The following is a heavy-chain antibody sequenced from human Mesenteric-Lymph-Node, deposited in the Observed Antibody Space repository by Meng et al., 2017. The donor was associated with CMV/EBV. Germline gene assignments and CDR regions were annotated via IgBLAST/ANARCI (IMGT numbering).Heavy chain of an antibody. CDR3: AKDLTLAYSGYAPCDY. V-gene: IGHV3-30*02. Sequence: GGSLRLSCSASGFTFSRYGMHWVRQAPGKGLEWVAFILYDGSKKHSADSVKGRFTISRDNSKNTLYLQMNGLSAEDTAVYYCAKDLTLAYSGYAPCDYWGQGTLVTVSS. D-gene: IGHD5-12*01. J-gene: IGHJ4*02. CDR2: ILYDGSKK. CDR1: GFTFSRYG.